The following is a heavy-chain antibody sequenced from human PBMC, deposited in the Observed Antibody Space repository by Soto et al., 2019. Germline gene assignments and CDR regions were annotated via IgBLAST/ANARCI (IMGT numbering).Heavy chain of an antibody. J-gene: IGHJ6*02. CDR1: GYTFTGYY. CDR3: ARELRSYYYYYGMDV. CDR2: INPNSGGT. Sequence: ASVKVSYKASGYTFTGYYMHWVRQAPGQGLEWMGWINPNSGGTNYAQKFQGRVTMTRDTSISTAYMELSRLRSDDTAVYYCARELRSYYYYYGMDVWGQGTTVTVSS. D-gene: IGHD3-16*01. V-gene: IGHV1-2*02.